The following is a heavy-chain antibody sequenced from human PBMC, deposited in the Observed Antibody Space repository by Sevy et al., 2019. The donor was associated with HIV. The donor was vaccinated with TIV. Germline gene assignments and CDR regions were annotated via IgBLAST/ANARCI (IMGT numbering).Heavy chain of an antibody. V-gene: IGHV4-61*01. CDR3: ARVPRGQLWYSGSLGGYYYHMDV. J-gene: IGHJ6*03. Sequence: SETLSLSCSVSGGSVSSGTYYWSWIRQPPGKGLEWIGHIYKTGSTNYKLSLQSRVTISVDTSTNQFSLRLRSVMAADTAVYYSARVPRGQLWYSGSLGGYYYHMDVWGKGTTVTVSS. CDR2: IYKTGST. CDR1: GGSVSSGTYY. D-gene: IGHD3-16*01.